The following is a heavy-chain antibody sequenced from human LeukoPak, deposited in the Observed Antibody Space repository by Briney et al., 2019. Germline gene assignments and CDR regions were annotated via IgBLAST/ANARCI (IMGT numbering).Heavy chain of an antibody. CDR3: ARLEAYSSSSGGWFDP. V-gene: IGHV4-39*01. J-gene: IGHJ5*02. CDR1: GGSISSSSYY. D-gene: IGHD6-6*01. Sequence: SETLSLTCTVSGGSISSSSYYWGWIRQPPGKGLEWIGSIYYGGSTYYNPSLKSRVTISVDTSKNQFSLKLSSVTAADTAVYYCARLEAYSSSSGGWFDPWGQGTLVSVSS. CDR2: IYYGGST.